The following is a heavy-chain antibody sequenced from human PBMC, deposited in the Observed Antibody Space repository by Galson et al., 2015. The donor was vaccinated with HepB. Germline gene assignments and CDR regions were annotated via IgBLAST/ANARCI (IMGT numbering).Heavy chain of an antibody. CDR1: GGTFSSYV. CDR2: IIPLFSTS. J-gene: IGHJ4*02. CDR3: ASGLPTGSLVRGVIRAKTFDY. D-gene: IGHD3-10*01. V-gene: IGHV1-69*13. Sequence: SVKVSCKASGGTFSSYVTNWVRQAPGQGLEWMGGIIPLFSTSDYAQKFQGRVTITADESTSTAYMELSSLKSEDTAIYYCASGLPTGSLVRGVIRAKTFDYWGQGTLVTVSS.